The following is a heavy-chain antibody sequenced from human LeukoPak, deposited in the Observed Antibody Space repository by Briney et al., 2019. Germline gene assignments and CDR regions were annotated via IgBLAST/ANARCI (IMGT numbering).Heavy chain of an antibody. CDR2: IRSKANSYAT. CDR1: GFTFSFSA. D-gene: IGHD2-2*02. CDR3: TTETSLYYFDY. V-gene: IGHV3-73*01. J-gene: IGHJ4*02. Sequence: GGSLRLSCAASGFTFSFSAVHWVRQASGKGLEWVGCIRSKANSYATAYTASVQGRFTISRDDSKNTAYLLMNSLKTEDTAVYYCTTETSLYYFDYWGQGTLVTVSS.